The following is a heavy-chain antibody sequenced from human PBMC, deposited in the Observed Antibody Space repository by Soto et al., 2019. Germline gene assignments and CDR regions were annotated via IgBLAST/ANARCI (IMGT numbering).Heavy chain of an antibody. CDR2: IIPIFGTA. D-gene: IGHD4-17*01. CDR3: ARAGRASYLMTTVVIPNFDY. J-gene: IGHJ4*02. CDR1: GGTFSSYA. V-gene: IGHV1-69*13. Sequence: ASVKVSCKASGGTFSSYAISWVRQAPGQGLEWMGGIIPIFGTANYAQKFQGRVTITADESTSTAYMELSSLRSEDTAVYYCARAGRASYLMTTVVIPNFDYWGQGTLVTVSS.